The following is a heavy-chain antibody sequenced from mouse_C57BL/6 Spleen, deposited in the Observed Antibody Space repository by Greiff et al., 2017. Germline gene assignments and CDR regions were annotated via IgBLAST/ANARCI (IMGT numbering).Heavy chain of an antibody. CDR2: IYPGYGDT. CDR3: ARWYYSSSYEWYFDV. Sequence: VQLVESGPELVKPGASVKISCKASGYAFSSSWMNWVKQRPGTGLEWIGRIYPGYGDTNYNGKFKGKATLTADKSSSTAYMQLSSLTSEDSAVYFCARWYYSSSYEWYFDVWGTGTTVTVSS. D-gene: IGHD1-1*01. CDR1: GYAFSSSW. J-gene: IGHJ1*03. V-gene: IGHV1-82*01.